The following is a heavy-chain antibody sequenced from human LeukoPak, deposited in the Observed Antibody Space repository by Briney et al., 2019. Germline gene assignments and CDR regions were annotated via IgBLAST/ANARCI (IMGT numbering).Heavy chain of an antibody. Sequence: ASVKVSCKASGYTFTSYGISWVRQAPGQGLEWMGWISAYNGNTNYAQKLQGRVTMTTDTSTSTAYMELRSLRSDDTAVYYCARDSVRGVPYYYMDVWGKGTTVTISS. CDR1: GYTFTSYG. CDR3: ARDSVRGVPYYYMDV. V-gene: IGHV1-18*01. D-gene: IGHD3-10*01. J-gene: IGHJ6*03. CDR2: ISAYNGNT.